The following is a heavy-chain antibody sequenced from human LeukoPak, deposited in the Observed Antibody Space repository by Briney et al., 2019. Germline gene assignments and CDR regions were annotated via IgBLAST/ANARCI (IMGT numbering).Heavy chain of an antibody. J-gene: IGHJ4*02. Sequence: GGSLRLSCAASGFTFSSFEMICVRQAPGKGREWVSHISSSGTIIYYTDSVKGRFTVSRDNAKNSLHLQMNSLRAEDTAVYYCARESSYGYSFDYWGQGNLVTVSS. CDR2: ISSSGTII. CDR3: ARESSYGYSFDY. CDR1: GFTFSSFE. D-gene: IGHD5-18*01. V-gene: IGHV3-48*03.